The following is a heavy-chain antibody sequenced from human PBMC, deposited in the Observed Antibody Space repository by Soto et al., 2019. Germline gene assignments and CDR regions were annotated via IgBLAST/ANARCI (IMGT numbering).Heavy chain of an antibody. J-gene: IGHJ4*02. D-gene: IGHD3-22*01. CDR3: ARVAYYYDSSGYYPGPFDY. Sequence: SVKVSCKASGGTFSSYAISWVRQAPGQGLEWMGGIIPIFGTANYAQKFQGRVTITADESTSTAYMELSSLRSEDTAVYYCARVAYYYDSSGYYPGPFDYWGQGTLVTVSS. CDR2: IIPIFGTA. V-gene: IGHV1-69*13. CDR1: GGTFSSYA.